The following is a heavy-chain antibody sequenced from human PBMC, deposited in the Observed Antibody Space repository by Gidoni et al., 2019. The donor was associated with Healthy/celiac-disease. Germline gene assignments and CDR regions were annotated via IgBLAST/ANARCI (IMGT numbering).Heavy chain of an antibody. Sequence: EVQLLESGGGLVQPGGSLRLACAASGFPFSSYAMSWVRQAPGKGLEWVSAISGSGGRTYYADSVKGRFTISRDNSKNTLYLQMNSLRAEDTAVYYCAKGAVAGRACDYWGQGTLVTVSS. V-gene: IGHV3-23*01. D-gene: IGHD6-19*01. CDR3: AKGAVAGRACDY. CDR2: ISGSGGRT. J-gene: IGHJ4*02. CDR1: GFPFSSYA.